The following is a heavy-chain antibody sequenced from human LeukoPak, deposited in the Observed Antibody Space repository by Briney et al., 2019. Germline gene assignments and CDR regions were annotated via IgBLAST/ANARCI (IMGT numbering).Heavy chain of an antibody. CDR2: IYSGGST. Sequence: GGSLRLSCAASGFTVSSNYMSWVRQAPGKGLEWVSVIYSGGSTYYADSVKGRFTISRDNSKNTLYLQINSLRAEDTAVYYCARELDSSGRTDAFDIWGQGTMVTVSS. CDR1: GFTVSSNY. J-gene: IGHJ3*02. CDR3: ARELDSSGRTDAFDI. V-gene: IGHV3-66*01. D-gene: IGHD3-22*01.